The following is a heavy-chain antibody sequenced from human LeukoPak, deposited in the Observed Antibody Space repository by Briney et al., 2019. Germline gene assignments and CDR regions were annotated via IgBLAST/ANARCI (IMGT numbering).Heavy chain of an antibody. D-gene: IGHD2-2*01. Sequence: GGSLRLSCAASGFTFSTYNMNWVRQAPGKGLEWVSSITSSSASIYYADSVKGRFTISRDNTKNSLYLQMNSLRAEDTAVYYCARAYCGRTSCYTRGGGMDVWGQGTTVTVSS. J-gene: IGHJ6*02. V-gene: IGHV3-21*01. CDR3: ARAYCGRTSCYTRGGGMDV. CDR2: ITSSSASI. CDR1: GFTFSTYN.